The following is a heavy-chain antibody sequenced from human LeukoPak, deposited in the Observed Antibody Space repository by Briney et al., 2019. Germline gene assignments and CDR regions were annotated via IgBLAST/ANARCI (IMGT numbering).Heavy chain of an antibody. CDR3: AKDEGPPIVVVPAAMGFLNWFDP. Sequence: PGGSLRLSCAASGFTFGSYGMHWVRQAPGKGLEWVAFIRYDGSNKYYADSVKGRFTISRDNSKNTLYLQMNSLRAEDTAVYYCAKDEGPPIVVVPAAMGFLNWFDPWGQGTLVTVSS. J-gene: IGHJ5*02. V-gene: IGHV3-30*02. D-gene: IGHD2-2*01. CDR2: IRYDGSNK. CDR1: GFTFGSYG.